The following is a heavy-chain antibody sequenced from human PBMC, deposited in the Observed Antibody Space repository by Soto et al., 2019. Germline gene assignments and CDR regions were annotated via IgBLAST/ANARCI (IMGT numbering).Heavy chain of an antibody. V-gene: IGHV2-5*01. Sequence: ASGPTLVNPTQTLTLTCTFSGFSLSTSGVGVGWIRQPPGKALEWLALIYWNDDKRYSPSLKSRLTITKDTSKNQVVLTMTNMDPVDTATYYCAHRPSSYDFWRGYYSDWFDTWGQGTLVTVPS. CDR2: IYWNDDK. D-gene: IGHD3-3*01. CDR3: AHRPSSYDFWRGYYSDWFDT. CDR1: GFSLSTSGVG. J-gene: IGHJ5*02.